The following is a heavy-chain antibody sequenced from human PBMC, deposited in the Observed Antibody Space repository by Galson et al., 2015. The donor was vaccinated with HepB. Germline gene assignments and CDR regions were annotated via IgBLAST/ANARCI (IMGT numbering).Heavy chain of an antibody. CDR1: QFSFSTYW. Sequence: SLRLSCAASQFSFSTYWMSWVRQAPGKGLEWVANIKQDGSDKNYADSVKGRFTISRDNSKNTLYLQMNTLRAEDTAVYYCARGVYYHYYGMDVWGQGTTVTVSS. CDR2: IKQDGSDK. CDR3: ARGVYYHYYGMDV. J-gene: IGHJ6*02. V-gene: IGHV3-7*01.